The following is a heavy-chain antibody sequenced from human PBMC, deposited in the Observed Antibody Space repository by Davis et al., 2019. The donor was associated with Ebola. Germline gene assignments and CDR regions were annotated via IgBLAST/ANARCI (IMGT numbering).Heavy chain of an antibody. V-gene: IGHV3-23*01. CDR2: ISGRDGST. CDR1: GFTFSKYA. CDR3: AKGVSRLTMVVEQPLGDS. D-gene: IGHD3-10*01. J-gene: IGHJ5*01. Sequence: GESLKISCAVSGFTFSKYAMNWVRQAPGKGLQWVASISGRDGSTYYSDSVRGRFTISRDDSKNLLSLQINSLRAEDTAIYYCAKGVSRLTMVVEQPLGDSWGHGTLVTVSS.